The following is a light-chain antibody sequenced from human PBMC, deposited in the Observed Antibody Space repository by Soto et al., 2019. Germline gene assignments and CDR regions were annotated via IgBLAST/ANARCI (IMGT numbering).Light chain of an antibody. Sequence: QSALTQPPSASGSLGQSVTISCTGTSSDVGGYNYVSWHQQHPGKAPKVMIYEVTKRPPGVPDRFSGSKSGNTASLTVSGLQAEDEADYYCCSYTPNNTWVFGGGTKLTVL. J-gene: IGLJ3*02. CDR3: CSYTPNNTWV. CDR2: EVT. CDR1: SSDVGGYNY. V-gene: IGLV2-8*01.